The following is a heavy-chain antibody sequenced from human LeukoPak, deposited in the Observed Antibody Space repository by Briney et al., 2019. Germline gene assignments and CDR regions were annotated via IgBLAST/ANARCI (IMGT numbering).Heavy chain of an antibody. V-gene: IGHV4-59*01. CDR2: IYYSGST. D-gene: IGHD4-17*01. CDR3: ARDATDYGDSEFDY. J-gene: IGHJ4*02. Sequence: SETLSLTCSVSGGSISSYYWRWMRPPPGKGLEWIGYIYYSGSTNYNPSLKSRVTISVDTSKNQFSLKLSSVTAADTAVYYCARDATDYGDSEFDYWGQGTLVTVSS. CDR1: GGSISSYY.